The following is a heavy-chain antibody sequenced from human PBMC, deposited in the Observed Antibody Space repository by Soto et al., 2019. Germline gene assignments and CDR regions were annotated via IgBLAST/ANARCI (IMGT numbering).Heavy chain of an antibody. J-gene: IGHJ4*02. Sequence: GESLKISCKGSGYSFTSYWIGWVRQMPGKGLEWMGIIYPGDSDTRYSPSFQGQVTISADKSISTAYLQWSSLKASDTAMYYCARRPYDILTGYHEYYFDYWGQGTLVTVSS. CDR1: GYSFTSYW. V-gene: IGHV5-51*01. CDR3: ARRPYDILTGYHEYYFDY. CDR2: IYPGDSDT. D-gene: IGHD3-9*01.